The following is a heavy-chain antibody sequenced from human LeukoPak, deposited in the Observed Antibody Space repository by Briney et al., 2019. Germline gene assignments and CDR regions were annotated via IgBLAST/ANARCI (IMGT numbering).Heavy chain of an antibody. CDR3: ARGAVPSNSGSSLPDAFDI. D-gene: IGHD1-26*01. V-gene: IGHV4-59*01. J-gene: IGHJ3*02. CDR1: GGSISSYY. CDR2: IYYSGST. Sequence: SETLSLTCTVSGGSISSYYWSWIRQPPGKGLEWIGYIYYSGSTNYNPSLKSRVTISVDTSKNQFSLKLSSVTAADTAVYYCARGAVPSNSGSSLPDAFDIWGQGTMVTVSS.